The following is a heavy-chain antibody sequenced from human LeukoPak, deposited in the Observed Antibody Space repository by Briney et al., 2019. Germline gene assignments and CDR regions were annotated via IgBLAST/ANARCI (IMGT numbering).Heavy chain of an antibody. D-gene: IGHD2-15*01. J-gene: IGHJ4*02. V-gene: IGHV1-2*02. CDR3: ARGQKSRSGGSCLGY. CDR2: INPNSGGT. Sequence: ASVKVSCTASGYTFTGYYMHWVRQAPGQGFEWMGWINPNSGGTNYAQKFQGRVTMTRDTSISTAYMELSRLRSDDTAVYYCARGQKSRSGGSCLGYWGQGTLVTVSS. CDR1: GYTFTGYY.